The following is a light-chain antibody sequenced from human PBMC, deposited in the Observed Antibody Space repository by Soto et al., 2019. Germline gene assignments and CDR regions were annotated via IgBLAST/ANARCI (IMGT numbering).Light chain of an antibody. CDR3: QQFSSYPLT. CDR1: QTVRNNN. CDR2: YAS. Sequence: VLTQSPGTRSLLPVERATLSCRASQTVRNNNLAWYQQQPGQDPRLLLYYASSRATGIPDRFSGGGSGTDFTLTISRLEPEDVAVDYCQQFSSYPLTFGGGTKVDIK. J-gene: IGKJ4*01. V-gene: IGKV3-20*01.